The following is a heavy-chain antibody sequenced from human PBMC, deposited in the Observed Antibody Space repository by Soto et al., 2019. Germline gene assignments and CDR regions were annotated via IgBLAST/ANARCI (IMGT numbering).Heavy chain of an antibody. V-gene: IGHV3-23*01. CDR2: ISGSGGST. D-gene: IGHD2-2*02. J-gene: IGHJ4*02. CDR1: GFSFSSYG. Sequence: PGGSLRLSCAASGFSFSSYGMHWVRQAPGKGLEWVSDISGSGGSTYYADSVKGRFTISRDNSKNTLYLQMNSLRAKDTAVYYCAKKVEGSLVVPAAIGYWGQGTLVTVSS. CDR3: AKKVEGSLVVPAAIGY.